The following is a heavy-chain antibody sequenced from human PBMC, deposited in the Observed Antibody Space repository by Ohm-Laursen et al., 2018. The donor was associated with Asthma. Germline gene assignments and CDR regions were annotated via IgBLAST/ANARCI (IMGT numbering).Heavy chain of an antibody. CDR2: ISYDGSNK. Sequence: SLRLSCAASGFTFSSYGMHWVRQAPGKGLEWVAVISYDGSNKYYADSVKGRFTISRDNSKNTLYLQMNSLRAEDTAVYYCAKSTRSVAVADDYWGQGTLVTVSS. J-gene: IGHJ4*02. CDR1: GFTFSSYG. V-gene: IGHV3-30*18. CDR3: AKSTRSVAVADDY. D-gene: IGHD6-19*01.